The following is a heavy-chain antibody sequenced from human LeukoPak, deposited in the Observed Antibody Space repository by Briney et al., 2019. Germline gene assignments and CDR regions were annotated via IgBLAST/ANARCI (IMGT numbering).Heavy chain of an antibody. CDR3: AKVDIPMGRLINS. CDR2: ISDSGAAT. Sequence: GGSLRLSRAASGFTFSSYAMNWVRQDPGKGLEWVSRISDSGAATYYADSVKGRFTISRDNSKNTLYLHMNSLRADDTAVYYCAKVDIPMGRLINSWGQGTLVSVSS. D-gene: IGHD5-18*01. J-gene: IGHJ4*02. V-gene: IGHV3-23*01. CDR1: GFTFSSYA.